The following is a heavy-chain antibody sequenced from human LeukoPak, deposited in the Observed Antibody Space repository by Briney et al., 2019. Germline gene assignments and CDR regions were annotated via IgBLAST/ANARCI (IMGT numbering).Heavy chain of an antibody. CDR2: ISSSGSTI. CDR3: AELGITMIGGV. CDR1: GFTFSSYE. J-gene: IGHJ6*04. Sequence: GGSLRLSCAASGFTFSSYEMNWVRQAPGKGLEGVSYISSSGSTIYYADSVKGRFTISRDNDKNSLYLQMNSLRAEDTAVYYCAELGITMIGGVWGKGTTVTISS. V-gene: IGHV3-48*03. D-gene: IGHD3-10*02.